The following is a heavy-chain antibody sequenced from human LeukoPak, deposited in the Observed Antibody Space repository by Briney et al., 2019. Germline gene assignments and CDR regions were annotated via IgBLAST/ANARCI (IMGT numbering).Heavy chain of an antibody. Sequence: PGGSLRLSCAASGFTFSDYYMSWIRQPPGKGLEWIGEINHSGSTNYNPSLKSRVTISVDTSKNQFSLRVSSVTAADTAVYYCARDRGYYGSGSIDYWGQGTLVTVSS. CDR2: INHSGST. CDR3: ARDRGYYGSGSIDY. V-gene: IGHV4-34*01. J-gene: IGHJ4*02. CDR1: GFTFSDYY. D-gene: IGHD3-10*01.